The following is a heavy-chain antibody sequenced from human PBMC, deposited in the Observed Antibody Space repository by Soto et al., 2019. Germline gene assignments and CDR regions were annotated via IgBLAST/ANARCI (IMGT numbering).Heavy chain of an antibody. V-gene: IGHV1-2*04. CDR3: ARADLRGYYYYGMDV. J-gene: IGHJ6*02. Sequence: SVKVSCKASGDTFTGYYRNWVRQSYVKRLEWMGCINPNSGGTNYAQKFQGWVTMTRDTSISTAYMELSRLRSDDTAVYYCARADLRGYYYYGMDVWGQGTTVTV. CDR1: GDTFTGYY. CDR2: INPNSGGT.